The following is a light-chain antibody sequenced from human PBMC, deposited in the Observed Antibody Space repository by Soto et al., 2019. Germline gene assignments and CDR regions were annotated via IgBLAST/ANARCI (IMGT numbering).Light chain of an antibody. CDR3: QQYGGSQIT. CDR1: QSVSSN. CDR2: GAS. J-gene: IGKJ5*01. V-gene: IGKV3-15*01. Sequence: EIVMTQSPATLSVSPGERATLSCRASQSVSSNLAWYQQKPGQAPRLLIYGASTRATGIPARFSGSGSGTDFTLIISRLEPEDFAMYYCQQYGGSQITFGQGTRLEIK.